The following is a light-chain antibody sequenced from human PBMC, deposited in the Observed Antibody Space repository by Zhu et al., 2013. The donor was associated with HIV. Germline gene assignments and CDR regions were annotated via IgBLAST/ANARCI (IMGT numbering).Light chain of an antibody. CDR1: KLGQKY. CDR3: QAWDSNIVV. J-gene: IGLJ2*01. CDR2: QHT. V-gene: IGLV3-1*01. Sequence: SYELTQPPSVSVSPGQTASITCSGDKLGQKYTSWYQQRPGQSPLMVIYQHTRRPSGVPERFSGSKSGDTATLTISGTQAMDEADYYCQAWDSNIVVFGGGTKLTVL.